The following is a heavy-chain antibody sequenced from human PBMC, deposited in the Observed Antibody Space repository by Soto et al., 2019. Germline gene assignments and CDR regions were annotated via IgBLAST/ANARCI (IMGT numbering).Heavy chain of an antibody. Sequence: QVQLQESRAGLLQPSQTLSLTCTVSGGSISSGGYYWSWIRQHPGKGLEWIGYIYSSGVTYYDPSLISRVTMPVHVSEDQFSLRLRCVTAADPAVYYWAAEHDGLYYFDYWGQGALVTVSS. CDR2: IYSSGVT. J-gene: IGHJ4*02. D-gene: IGHD3-10*01. V-gene: IGHV4-31*03. CDR3: AAEHDGLYYFDY. CDR1: GGSISSGGYY.